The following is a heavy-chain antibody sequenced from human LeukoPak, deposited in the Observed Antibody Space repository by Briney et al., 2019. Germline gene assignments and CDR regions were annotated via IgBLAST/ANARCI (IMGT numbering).Heavy chain of an antibody. V-gene: IGHV1-18*01. CDR1: GGTFSSYA. J-gene: IGHJ4*02. Sequence: ASVKVSCKASGGTFSSYAISWVRQAPGQGLEWMGWISAYNGNTNYAQKFQGRVTMTTDTSTSTAYMELRSLRSDDTAVYYCARVSSVMGSSTGIDYWGQGTLVTVSS. D-gene: IGHD1-26*01. CDR2: ISAYNGNT. CDR3: ARVSSVMGSSTGIDY.